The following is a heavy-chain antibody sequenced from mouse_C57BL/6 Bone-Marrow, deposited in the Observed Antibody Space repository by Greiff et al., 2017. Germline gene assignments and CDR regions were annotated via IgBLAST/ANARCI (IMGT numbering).Heavy chain of an antibody. J-gene: IGHJ3*01. CDR1: GFTFNTYA. CDR3: VRDVWVAWFAY. V-gene: IGHV10-3*01. CDR2: IRSKSGNYAT. Sequence: EVQGVESGGGLVQPKGSLKLSCAASGFTFNTYAMHWVRQAPGKGLEWVARIRSKSGNYATYDAVSVKDRLTIYRADSPSLLYLQMNNRKTADTSMYYCVRDVWVAWFAYSGEGPLLTVSA. D-gene: IGHD1-1*02.